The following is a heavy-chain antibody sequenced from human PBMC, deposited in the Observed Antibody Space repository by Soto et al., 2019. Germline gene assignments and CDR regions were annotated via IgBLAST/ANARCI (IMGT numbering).Heavy chain of an antibody. V-gene: IGHV4-59*01. J-gene: IGHJ4*02. CDR1: GGSISSYY. Sequence: PSETLSLTCTVSGGSISSYYWSWIRQPPGKGLEWIGYIYYSGSTNYNPSLKSRVTISVDTSKNQFSLKLSSVTAADTAVYYCARVYCSGGSCELDYWGQGTLVTVSS. CDR3: ARVYCSGGSCELDY. D-gene: IGHD2-15*01. CDR2: IYYSGST.